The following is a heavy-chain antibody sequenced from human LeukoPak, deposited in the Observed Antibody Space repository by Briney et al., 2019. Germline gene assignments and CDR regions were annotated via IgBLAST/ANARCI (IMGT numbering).Heavy chain of an antibody. D-gene: IGHD3-10*01. J-gene: IGHJ6*04. V-gene: IGHV3-48*03. CDR3: ARSGEFFPYYGMDV. CDR2: ISSSGSTI. CDR1: GFTFSSYE. Sequence: QPGGSLRLCCAASGFTFSSYEMNWVRQATGKGLEWVSYISSSGSTIYYADSVKGRFTISRDNAKNSLYLQMNSLRAVDTAVYYCARSGEFFPYYGMDVWGKGTTVTVSS.